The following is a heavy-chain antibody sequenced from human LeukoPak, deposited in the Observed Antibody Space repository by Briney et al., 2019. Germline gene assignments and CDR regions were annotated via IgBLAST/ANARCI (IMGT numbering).Heavy chain of an antibody. CDR1: GFTFSTYG. J-gene: IGHJ4*02. Sequence: PGGSLRLSCAASGFTFSTYGMSWARQAPGKGLEWVSAISGSGTGTYYADSVKGRFTISRDNSKSTMYLQMNSLRLEDTAVYYCAKDRPASHGSGSFGDYWGQGTQVAVST. CDR2: ISGSGTGT. CDR3: AKDRPASHGSGSFGDY. D-gene: IGHD3-10*01. V-gene: IGHV3-23*01.